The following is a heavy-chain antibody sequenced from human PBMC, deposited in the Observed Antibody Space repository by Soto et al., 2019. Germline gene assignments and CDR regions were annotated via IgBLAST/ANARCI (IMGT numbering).Heavy chain of an antibody. CDR2: IWYDGSNK. J-gene: IGHJ4*02. Sequence: QVQLVESGGGVVQPGRSLRLSCAASGFTFSSYGMHWVRQAPGKGLEWVAVIWYDGSNKYYADSVKGRFTISRDNSKNTLYLQMNSLRAEDTAVYYCARGDGEDGSGSRIKGSLDYWGQGTLVTVFS. V-gene: IGHV3-33*01. CDR1: GFTFSSYG. CDR3: ARGDGEDGSGSRIKGSLDY. D-gene: IGHD3-10*01.